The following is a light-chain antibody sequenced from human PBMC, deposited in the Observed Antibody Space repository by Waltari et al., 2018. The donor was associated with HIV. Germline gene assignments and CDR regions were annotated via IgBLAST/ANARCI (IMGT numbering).Light chain of an antibody. CDR1: SSDVGGYNY. CDR2: EVN. V-gene: IGLV2-8*01. CDR3: SSYAGSDSPYV. J-gene: IGLJ1*01. Sequence: QSALTQPPSASGSPGQSVTISCTGTSSDVGGYNYVSWYQQHPDKAPKLIIFEVNKRPSGVPDRFSGSKSGNTASLTVSGLQAEDEADYYCSSYAGSDSPYVFGSGTTVTVL.